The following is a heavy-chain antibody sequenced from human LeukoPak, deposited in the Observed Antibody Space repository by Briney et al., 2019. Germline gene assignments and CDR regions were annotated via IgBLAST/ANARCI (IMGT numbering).Heavy chain of an antibody. V-gene: IGHV3-30*04. CDR3: ARESWSDSVAFDI. D-gene: IGHD3-3*01. J-gene: IGHJ3*02. Sequence: GTSLRLSCAASGFNFSSYAMHWVRQAPGEGLEWVGLISYGGIDKSYADSVKGRFTISRDSSKRTLYLQMNSPRAEDTAMYYCARESWSDSVAFDIWGLGTMVIVSS. CDR1: GFNFSSYA. CDR2: ISYGGIDK.